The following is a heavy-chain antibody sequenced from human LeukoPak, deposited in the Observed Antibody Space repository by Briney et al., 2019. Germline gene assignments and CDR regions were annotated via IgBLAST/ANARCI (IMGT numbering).Heavy chain of an antibody. CDR2: ISYDGSNK. CDR1: GFTFSSYG. CDR3: AKDLSSYCSSTSCYLTGS. D-gene: IGHD2-2*01. J-gene: IGHJ4*02. V-gene: IGHV3-30*18. Sequence: GRSLRLSCAASGFTFSSYGVHWVRQAPGKGLEWVAVISYDGSNKYYADSVKGRFTISRDNSKSTLYLQMNSLRAEDTAVYYCAKDLSSYCSSTSCYLTGSWGQGTLVTVSS.